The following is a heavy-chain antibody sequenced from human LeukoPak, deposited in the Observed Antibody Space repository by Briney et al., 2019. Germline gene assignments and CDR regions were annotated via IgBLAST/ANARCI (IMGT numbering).Heavy chain of an antibody. D-gene: IGHD7-27*01. CDR3: ARDLPSTSNWXLDX. J-gene: IGHJ4*01. Sequence: ASVKVSCKASGYTFIDYYIHWLRQAPGQGLEWMGRINPNIPNTDDTDYAQNFQGRVTMTRDTSISTAFMELSRLTSDDTALYYCARDLPSTSNWXLDXWGXXXXVT. CDR2: INPNIPNTDDT. CDR1: GYTFIDYY. V-gene: IGHV1-2*06.